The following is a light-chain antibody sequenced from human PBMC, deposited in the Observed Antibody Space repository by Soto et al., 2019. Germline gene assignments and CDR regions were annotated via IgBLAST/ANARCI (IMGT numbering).Light chain of an antibody. CDR1: QSVLYSPNNKNY. V-gene: IGKV4-1*01. CDR2: WAS. J-gene: IGKJ1*01. Sequence: DIVMTQSPDSLPVSLGERATINCKSSQSVLYSPNNKNYLAWYQQKPGQPPKLLIYWASTRESGVPDRFSGSGSGTDFPLTISSLQAEDVAVYYCQQYYSTPPWTFGQGTKVEIK. CDR3: QQYYSTPPWT.